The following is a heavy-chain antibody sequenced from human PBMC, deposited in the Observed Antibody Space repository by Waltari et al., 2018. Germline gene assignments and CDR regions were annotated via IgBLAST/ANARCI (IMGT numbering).Heavy chain of an antibody. Sequence: QVQLVQSGAEVKKPGASVKVSCKASGYTFTSYDINWVRQATGQGLEWMGWMNPNMGNTVYAQKFQGRVTITRNTSISTAYMELSSLRSEDTAVYYCARYGDFGYSSSWPTYYYYGMDVWGQGTTVTVSS. J-gene: IGHJ6*02. CDR2: MNPNMGNT. D-gene: IGHD6-13*01. CDR1: GYTFTSYD. CDR3: ARYGDFGYSSSWPTYYYYGMDV. V-gene: IGHV1-8*03.